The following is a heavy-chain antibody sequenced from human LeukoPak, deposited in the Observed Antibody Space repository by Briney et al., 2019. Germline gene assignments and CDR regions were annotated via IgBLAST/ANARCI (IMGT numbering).Heavy chain of an antibody. CDR3: ARDTYDYVWGSYDNFDY. CDR1: GYTFTSYY. D-gene: IGHD3-16*01. V-gene: IGHV1-46*01. J-gene: IGHJ4*02. CDR2: INPSGGST. Sequence: HRASVKVSCKASGYTFTSYYMHWVRQAPGQGLEWMGIINPSGGSTSYAQKFQGRVTMTRDTSTSTVYMELSSLRSEDTAVYYCARDTYDYVWGSYDNFDYWGQGTLVTVSS.